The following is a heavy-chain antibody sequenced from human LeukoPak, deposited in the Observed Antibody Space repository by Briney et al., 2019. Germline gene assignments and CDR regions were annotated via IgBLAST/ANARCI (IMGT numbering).Heavy chain of an antibody. V-gene: IGHV4-39*01. CDR2: IYNSGGT. Sequence: PSETLSLTCTVSGDSTSTSYYYWGWIRQPPGKVLEWIGSIYNSGGTYYNPSLKSRVTISVDTSKNQFSLKLSSVTAADTAVYYCARHSVGGAGDFDCWGQGTLVTVSS. CDR3: ARHSVGGAGDFDC. CDR1: GDSTSTSYYY. J-gene: IGHJ4*02. D-gene: IGHD6-19*01.